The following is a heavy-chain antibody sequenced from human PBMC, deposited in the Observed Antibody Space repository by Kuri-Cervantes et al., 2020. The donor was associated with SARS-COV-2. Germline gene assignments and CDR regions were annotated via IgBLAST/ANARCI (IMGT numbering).Heavy chain of an antibody. J-gene: IGHJ3*02. CDR3: ARERGPDADGFDI. CDR1: GFFFGAYS. CDR2: LSFDGNND. V-gene: IGHV3-30-3*01. Sequence: GGSLRLSCAASGFFFGAYSMHWVRQAPGKGLEWVAGLSFDGNNDYYTQSVKGRFTISRDNSNNTLFLHMDSLRGDDTAAYYCARERGPDADGFDIWGQGTMVTVSS. D-gene: IGHD3-10*01.